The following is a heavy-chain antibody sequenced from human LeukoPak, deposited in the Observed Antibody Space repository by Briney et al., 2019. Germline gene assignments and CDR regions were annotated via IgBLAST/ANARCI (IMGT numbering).Heavy chain of an antibody. D-gene: IGHD3-10*01. CDR1: GGTFSSYA. CDR3: ARGGGWLGDGGGY. J-gene: IGHJ4*02. V-gene: IGHV1-69*05. CDR2: IIPIFGTA. Sequence: GASVKVSCKASGGTFSSYAISWVRQAPGQGLEWMGGIIPIFGTANYAQKFQGRVTMTKNTSISTAYMELSSLRSEDTAVYYCARGGGWLGDGGGYWGQGTLVTVSS.